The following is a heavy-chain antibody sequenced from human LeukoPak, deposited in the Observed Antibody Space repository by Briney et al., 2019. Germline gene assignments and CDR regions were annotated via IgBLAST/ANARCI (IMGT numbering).Heavy chain of an antibody. J-gene: IGHJ3*02. CDR3: AKDIRAGDWGAFDI. Sequence: QSGGSLRLSCAASGFTFSSYAMSWVRQAPGKGLEWVSGISWNSGSIGYADSVKGRFTISRDNAKNSLYLQMNSLRAEDTALYYCAKDIRAGDWGAFDIWGQGTMVTVSS. D-gene: IGHD3-16*01. V-gene: IGHV3-9*01. CDR1: GFTFSSYA. CDR2: ISWNSGSI.